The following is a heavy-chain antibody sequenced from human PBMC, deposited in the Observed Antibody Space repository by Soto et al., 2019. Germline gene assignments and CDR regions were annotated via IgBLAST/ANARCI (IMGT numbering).Heavy chain of an antibody. CDR3: ARGSSGWAHDPFDI. D-gene: IGHD6-19*01. CDR1: GYSFSVYW. Sequence: LGESLKISCKGSGYSFSVYWIGWVRQMPGKGLEWMGIIYPGDSDTRYSPSFQGQVTISADRSISTAYLQWSSLKASDTAMFYCARGSSGWAHDPFDIWGQGTMVTVSS. J-gene: IGHJ3*02. CDR2: IYPGDSDT. V-gene: IGHV5-51*01.